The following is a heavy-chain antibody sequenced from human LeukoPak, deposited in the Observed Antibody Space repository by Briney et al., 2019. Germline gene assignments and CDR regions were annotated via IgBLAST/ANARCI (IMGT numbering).Heavy chain of an antibody. CDR1: GFTVSSNY. Sequence: GGSLRLSCAASGFTVSSNYMSWVRQAPGKGLEWVSVIYSGGSTYYADSVKGRFTISRDNSKNTLYLQMNSLRAADTAVYYCARSRAYYYYMDVWGKGATVTVSS. V-gene: IGHV3-66*01. CDR3: ARSRAYYYYMDV. J-gene: IGHJ6*03. CDR2: IYSGGST.